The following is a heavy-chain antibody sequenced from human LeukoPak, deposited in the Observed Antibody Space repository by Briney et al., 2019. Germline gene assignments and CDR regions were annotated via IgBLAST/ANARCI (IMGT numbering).Heavy chain of an antibody. Sequence: SETLSLTCSVSGGSINSDYWNWIRQLPGKGLEWIGYIYHIGSTNYNPSLKSRVTISIDKSKKQFSLKLNTVTAADTAIYYCARVGGMTTINNAAFEIWGHGTMVTVSS. V-gene: IGHV4-59*01. D-gene: IGHD5-24*01. J-gene: IGHJ3*02. CDR1: GGSINSDY. CDR2: IYHIGST. CDR3: ARVGGMTTINNAAFEI.